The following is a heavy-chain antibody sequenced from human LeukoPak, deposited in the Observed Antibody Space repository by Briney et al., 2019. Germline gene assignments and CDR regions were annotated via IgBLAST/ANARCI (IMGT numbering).Heavy chain of an antibody. V-gene: IGHV3-33*01. CDR2: IWYDGSNK. D-gene: IGHD5-12*01. J-gene: IGHJ4*02. Sequence: PGRSLRLSCAASGFTFSSYGMHWVRQAPGKGLEWVAVIWYDGSNKYYADSVKGGFTISTHNSNNTLYLQMHSLTAEATAVYYCARGQGYSGYDYPLDYWGQGTLVTVSS. CDR1: GFTFSSYG. CDR3: ARGQGYSGYDYPLDY.